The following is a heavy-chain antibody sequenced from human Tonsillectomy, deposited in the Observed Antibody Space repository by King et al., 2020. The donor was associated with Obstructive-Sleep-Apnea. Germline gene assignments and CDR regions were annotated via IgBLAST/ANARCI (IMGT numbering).Heavy chain of an antibody. Sequence: LQLQESGPGLVKPSETLSLTCTVSGGSISSSSYYWGWIRQPPGKGLEWIGSIYYSGSTYFNPSLKSRLIISVDTSTNQFSLKLRSVTAADTAVYYWSGGTYDFWTGYPWTYFDDWCQGTLVTVSS. CDR1: GGSISSSSYY. J-gene: IGHJ4*02. CDR2: IYYSGST. V-gene: IGHV4-39*07. D-gene: IGHD3-3*01. CDR3: SGGTYDFWTGYPWTYFDD.